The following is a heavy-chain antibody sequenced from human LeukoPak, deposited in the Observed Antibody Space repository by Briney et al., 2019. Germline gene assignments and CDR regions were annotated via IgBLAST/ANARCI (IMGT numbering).Heavy chain of an antibody. V-gene: IGHV4-4*07. CDR3: ARDTGLRLDYYYYYYMDV. Sequence: KPSETLSLTCTVSGGSISSYYWSWIRQPAGKGLEWIGRIYTSGSTNYNPSLKSRVTMSVDTFKNQFSLKLSSVTAADTAVYYCARDTGLRLDYYYYYYMDVWGKGTTVTVSS. CDR1: GGSISSYY. D-gene: IGHD4-17*01. J-gene: IGHJ6*03. CDR2: IYTSGST.